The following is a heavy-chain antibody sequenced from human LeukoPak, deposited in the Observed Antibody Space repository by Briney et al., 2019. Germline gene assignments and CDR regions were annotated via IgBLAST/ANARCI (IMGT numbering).Heavy chain of an antibody. Sequence: ASVKVSCKASGYTFTSFGISWVRQAPGQGLEWMGGITPIFGTTDCAQNFQGRVTITADESTTTVYMELSSLRSEDTAVYYCASQGEPRSYFDFWGQGTLVTVSS. J-gene: IGHJ4*02. CDR2: ITPIFGTT. CDR3: ASQGEPRSYFDF. D-gene: IGHD3-16*01. V-gene: IGHV1-69*13. CDR1: GYTFTSFG.